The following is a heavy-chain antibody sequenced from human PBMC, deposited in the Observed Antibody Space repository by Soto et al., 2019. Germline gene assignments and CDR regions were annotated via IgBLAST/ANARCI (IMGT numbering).Heavy chain of an antibody. V-gene: IGHV3-48*02. CDR1: GFSFSSHS. CDR3: ARGRGYCGGTNCYLDY. D-gene: IGHD2-21*01. J-gene: IGHJ4*02. Sequence: GGSLRLSCTASGFSFSSHSMKWVRQAPGKGLEWVSYISSSGSTIYYADSVKGRFTISRDNAKNSLYLQMNSLRDDDTAVYYCARGRGYCGGTNCYLDYWGQGALVTVSS. CDR2: ISSSGSTI.